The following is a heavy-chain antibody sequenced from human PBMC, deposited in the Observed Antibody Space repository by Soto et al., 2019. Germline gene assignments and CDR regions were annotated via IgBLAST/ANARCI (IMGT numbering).Heavy chain of an antibody. CDR3: TADLGPAYNSNNGFDP. J-gene: IGHJ5*02. CDR1: GVIFGHAW. CDR2: VKNNGGAT. Sequence: EVQLVESGGDLVKPGGSLRLSCAASGVIFGHAWFHWVRQPPGKGLELVGRVKNNGGATDYAPSVKGRFTISRDDSKDMVYLQMSSLRTEDTAIYYCTADLGPAYNSNNGFDPWGQGTLVTVSS. V-gene: IGHV3-15*07. D-gene: IGHD6-13*01.